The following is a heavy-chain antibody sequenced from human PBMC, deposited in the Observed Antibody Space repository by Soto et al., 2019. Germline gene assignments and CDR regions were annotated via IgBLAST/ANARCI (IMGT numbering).Heavy chain of an antibody. Sequence: QVQLQESGPGLVKLSQTLSLTCTVSGGSISSGDYYWSWIRQPPGKGLEWIGYIYYSGSTYYNPSLKSRVTISVDTSKNQFSLKLSSVTAADTAVYYCARDKLDGGPLYYFDYWGQGTLVTVSS. J-gene: IGHJ4*02. D-gene: IGHD1-1*01. CDR2: IYYSGST. V-gene: IGHV4-30-4*01. CDR1: GGSISSGDYY. CDR3: ARDKLDGGPLYYFDY.